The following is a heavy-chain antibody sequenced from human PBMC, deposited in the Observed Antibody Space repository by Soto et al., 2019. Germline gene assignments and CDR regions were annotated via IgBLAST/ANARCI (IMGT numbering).Heavy chain of an antibody. CDR1: GFTFSSYS. CDR3: ARDSSKKKLVVHYYYYGMDV. D-gene: IGHD2-2*01. Sequence: HPGGSLRLSCAASGFTFSSYSMNWVRQAPGKGLEWVSYISSSSSTIYYADSVKGRFTISRDNAKNSLYLQMNSLRDEDTAVYYCARDSSKKKLVVHYYYYGMDVWGQGTTVTVSS. V-gene: IGHV3-48*02. CDR2: ISSSSSTI. J-gene: IGHJ6*02.